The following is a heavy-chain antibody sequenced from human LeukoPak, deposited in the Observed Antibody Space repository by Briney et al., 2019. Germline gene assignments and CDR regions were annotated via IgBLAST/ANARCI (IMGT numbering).Heavy chain of an antibody. CDR1: GFTFRSAW. CDR3: ARDFRAVGSI. J-gene: IGHJ3*02. V-gene: IGHV3-21*01. CDR2: ISSSSSYI. Sequence: PGGSLRLSCVASGFTFRSAWMNWVRQAPGKGLEWVSSISSSSSYIYYADSVKGRFTISRDNAKNSLYLQMNSLRAEDTAVYYCARDFRAVGSIWGQGTMVTVSS. D-gene: IGHD3-10*01.